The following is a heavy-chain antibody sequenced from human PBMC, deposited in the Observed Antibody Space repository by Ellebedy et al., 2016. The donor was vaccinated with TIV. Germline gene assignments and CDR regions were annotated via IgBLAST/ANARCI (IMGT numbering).Heavy chain of an antibody. CDR2: IWYDGSNK. CDR3: ARDWLVTAPHGMDV. J-gene: IGHJ6*02. Sequence: GESLKISCAASGFTFSSYGMHWVRQAPGKGLEWVAVIWYDGSNKDYVDSVKGRFTISRDNSKKTLYLQMNSLRVEDTAIYYCARDWLVTAPHGMDVWGQGTTVTVSS. D-gene: IGHD2-21*02. V-gene: IGHV3-33*08. CDR1: GFTFSSYG.